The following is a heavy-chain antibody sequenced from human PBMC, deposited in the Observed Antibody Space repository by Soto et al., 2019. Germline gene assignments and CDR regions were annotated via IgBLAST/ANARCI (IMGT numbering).Heavy chain of an antibody. Sequence: GGSLRLSCAASGFTFSSYAMSWVRQAPGKGLEWVSAISGSGGSTYYADSVKGRFTISRDNSKNTLYLQMNSLRAKDTAVYYCAKDRGYYGSGSYGGEIYYYYGMDVWGQGTTVTVSS. CDR1: GFTFSSYA. D-gene: IGHD3-10*01. CDR2: ISGSGGST. CDR3: AKDRGYYGSGSYGGEIYYYYGMDV. J-gene: IGHJ6*02. V-gene: IGHV3-23*01.